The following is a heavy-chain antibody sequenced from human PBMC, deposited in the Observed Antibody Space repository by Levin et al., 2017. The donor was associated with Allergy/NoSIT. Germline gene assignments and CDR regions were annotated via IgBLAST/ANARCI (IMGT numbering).Heavy chain of an antibody. D-gene: IGHD4-17*01. J-gene: IGHJ3*01. CDR2: IKQDGSEK. CDR3: ARSGVKYGDYLSGGLGEKLF. CDR1: GFPFNSYW. Sequence: GGSLRLSCAASGFPFNSYWMSWVRQAPGKGLEWVANIKQDGSEKYYVDSVKGRFTISRDNAKNSLYLQMNSLRVEDTAVYYCARSGVKYGDYLSGGLGEKLFWGQGTMVTVSS. V-gene: IGHV3-7*01.